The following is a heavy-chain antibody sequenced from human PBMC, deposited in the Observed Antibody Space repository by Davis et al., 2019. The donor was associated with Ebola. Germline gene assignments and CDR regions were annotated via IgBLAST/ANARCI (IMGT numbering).Heavy chain of an antibody. CDR2: INTDGSST. Sequence: PGGSLRLSCAASGFTFSSYWMHWVRQAPGKGLVWVSRINTDGSSTSYADSVKGRFTISRENSKNTLYLQMNSLRAEDTAVYYCAKDSGTCGGDCYPHVWGQGTLVTVSS. CDR1: GFTFSSYW. D-gene: IGHD2-21*02. J-gene: IGHJ4*02. CDR3: AKDSGTCGGDCYPHV. V-gene: IGHV3-74*01.